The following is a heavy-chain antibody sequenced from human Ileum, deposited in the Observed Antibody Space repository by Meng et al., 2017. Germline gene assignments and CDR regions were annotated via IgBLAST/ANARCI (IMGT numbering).Heavy chain of an antibody. CDR2: IYYGGST. Sequence: QLRLQESGPGLVKPSETRSRTCSVSSGSFTNNNYYWVWIRRPPGKGLEWIGCIYYGGSTYYNPSLKSRVTISVDTSTNQFSLKLISVTAADTAVYYCARRAHYGDPPRWGQGTLVTVSS. V-gene: IGHV4-39*01. J-gene: IGHJ4*02. D-gene: IGHD4-17*01. CDR3: ARRAHYGDPPR. CDR1: SGSFTNNNYY.